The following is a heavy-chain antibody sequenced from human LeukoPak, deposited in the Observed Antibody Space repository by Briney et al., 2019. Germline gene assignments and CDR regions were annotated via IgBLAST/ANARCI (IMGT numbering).Heavy chain of an antibody. J-gene: IGHJ4*02. V-gene: IGHV3-74*01. CDR3: ARDAAAYCSGGSCYPRY. Sequence: PGGSLRLSCAASGFTFSSYWMHWVRHAPGKGLVWVSRIKSDVSSTTYADSVKGRFTTSRDNAKNTLYLQMNSLRAEDTAVYYCARDAAAYCSGGSCYPRYWGQGTLVTVSS. D-gene: IGHD2-15*01. CDR1: GFTFSSYW. CDR2: IKSDVSST.